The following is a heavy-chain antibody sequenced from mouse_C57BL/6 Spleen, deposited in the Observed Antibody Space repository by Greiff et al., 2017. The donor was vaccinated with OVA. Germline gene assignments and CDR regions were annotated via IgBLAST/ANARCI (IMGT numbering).Heavy chain of an antibody. CDR2: IHPNSGST. Sequence: QVQLQQPGAELVKPGASVKLSCKASGYTFTSYWMHWVKQRPGQGLEWIGMIHPNSGSTNYNEKFKSKATLTVDKSSSTAYMQLSSLTSEDSAVYYCARSPYGHAFDYWGQGTTLTVSS. J-gene: IGHJ2*01. CDR3: ARSPYGHAFDY. V-gene: IGHV1-64*01. D-gene: IGHD2-2*01. CDR1: GYTFTSYW.